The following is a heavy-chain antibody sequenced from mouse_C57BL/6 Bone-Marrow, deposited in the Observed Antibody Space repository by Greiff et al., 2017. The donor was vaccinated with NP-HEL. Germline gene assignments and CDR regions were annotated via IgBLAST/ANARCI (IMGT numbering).Heavy chain of an antibody. CDR2: SRNKANDYTT. V-gene: IGHV7-1*01. CDR3: ARDTNWDGYFDV. J-gene: IGHJ1*03. Sequence: EVKVVESGGGLVQSGRSLRLSCATSGFTFSDFYMEWVRQAPGKGLEWIAASRNKANDYTTEYSASVKGLFIVSRDTSQSILYLQMNALRAEDTAIYYCARDTNWDGYFDVWGTGTTVTVSS. D-gene: IGHD4-1*02. CDR1: GFTFSDFY.